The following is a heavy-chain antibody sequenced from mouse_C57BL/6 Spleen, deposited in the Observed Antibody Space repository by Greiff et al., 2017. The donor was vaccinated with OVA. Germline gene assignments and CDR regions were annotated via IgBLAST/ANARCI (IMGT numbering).Heavy chain of an antibody. CDR3: AGGDYGFAY. CDR2: IYPGDGDT. V-gene: IGHV1-82*01. J-gene: IGHJ3*01. Sequence: QVQLKESGPELVKPGASVKISCKASGYAFSSSWMNWVKQRPGKGLEWIGRIYPGDGDTNYNGKFKGKATLTADKSSSTAYMQLSSLTSEDSAVYFCAGGDYGFAYWGQGTLVTVSA. CDR1: GYAFSSSW. D-gene: IGHD2-4*01.